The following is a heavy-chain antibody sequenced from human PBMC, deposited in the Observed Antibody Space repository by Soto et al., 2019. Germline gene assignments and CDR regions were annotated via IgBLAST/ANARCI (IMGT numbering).Heavy chain of an antibody. CDR2: ISAYNGNT. J-gene: IGHJ5*02. CDR3: ARALRQLPPKLPNMRFGNQNELNWFDP. D-gene: IGHD3-10*01. CDR1: GYTFTSYG. Sequence: GASVKVSCKASGYTFTSYGISWVRQAPGQGLEWMGWISAYNGNTNYAQKLQGRVTMTTDTSTSTAYMELRGLRSDDTAVYYCARALRQLPPKLPNMRFGNQNELNWFDPWGQGTLVTVSS. V-gene: IGHV1-18*01.